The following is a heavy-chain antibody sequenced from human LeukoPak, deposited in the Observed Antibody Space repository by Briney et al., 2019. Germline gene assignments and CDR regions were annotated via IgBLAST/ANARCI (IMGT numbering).Heavy chain of an antibody. D-gene: IGHD2/OR15-2a*01. V-gene: IGHV6-1*01. CDR2: TYYRSKWYN. CDR1: GDSVSSNSGS. Sequence: SQTLSLTCAISGDSVSSNSGSWHWIRQSPSRGLEWLGRTYYRSKWYNDYAVSVNSRITINPDASNNQLSLQLNSVTPEDTAAYYCAREKASMLDYWGQGTLVTVSS. J-gene: IGHJ4*02. CDR3: AREKASMLDY.